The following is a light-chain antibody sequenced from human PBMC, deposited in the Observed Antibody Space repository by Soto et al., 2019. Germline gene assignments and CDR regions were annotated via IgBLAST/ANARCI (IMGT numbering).Light chain of an antibody. V-gene: IGKV3-15*01. CDR2: GAS. J-gene: IGKJ1*01. Sequence: EIVMTQSPATLSVSQGERATLSRRASQSVSSNLAWYQQKPGQAPRLLIYGASTRATGIPARFSGSGSGTEFTLTISSLQSEDFAVYYCQQYNNWPPTFVQGTKVEIK. CDR3: QQYNNWPPT. CDR1: QSVSSN.